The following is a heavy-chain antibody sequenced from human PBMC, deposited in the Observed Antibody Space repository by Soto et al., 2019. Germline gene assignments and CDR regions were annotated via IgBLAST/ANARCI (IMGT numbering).Heavy chain of an antibody. Sequence: QVTLKESGPVLVNPTETLTLTCTVSGFSLSNARMGVSWIRQPPGKALEWLAHIFSNDEKSYSTSLKSRLTISKDTSKSQVVLTMTNMDPVDTATYYCARIREWELHYFDYWGQGTLVTVSS. D-gene: IGHD1-26*01. CDR3: ARIREWELHYFDY. CDR1: GFSLSNARMG. V-gene: IGHV2-26*01. CDR2: IFSNDEK. J-gene: IGHJ4*02.